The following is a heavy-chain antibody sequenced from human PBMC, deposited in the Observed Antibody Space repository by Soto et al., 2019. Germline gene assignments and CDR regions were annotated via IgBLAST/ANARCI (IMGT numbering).Heavy chain of an antibody. CDR1: GYTFTSFA. J-gene: IGHJ4*02. CDR3: ATSYSRSWFMCDY. D-gene: IGHD6-13*01. V-gene: IGHV1-18*01. CDR2: ISASNGNT. Sequence: ASVKVSCKAFGYTFTSFAISWVRQAPGQGLEWMGWISASNGNTNYAQKLQDRVTMTTDTSTNTAYMERRSLRSDDTAVYYCATSYSRSWFMCDYWGQGTLVTVSS.